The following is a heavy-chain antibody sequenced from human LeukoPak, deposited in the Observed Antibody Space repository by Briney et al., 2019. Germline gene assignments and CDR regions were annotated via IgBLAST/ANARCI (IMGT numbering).Heavy chain of an antibody. V-gene: IGHV3-23*01. CDR3: AKLKQWQPQRYFFEY. CDR1: GLTFSNFA. CDR2: ISGGGTTT. J-gene: IGHJ4*02. Sequence: GGSLRLSCAASGLTFSNFAMSWVRQAPGKGLEWVSAISGGGTTTYYADSVKGRFTISRDNSKNTLYLHMNSLRAEDTAVYYCAKLKQWQPQRYFFEYWGQGALVTVAS. D-gene: IGHD6-19*01.